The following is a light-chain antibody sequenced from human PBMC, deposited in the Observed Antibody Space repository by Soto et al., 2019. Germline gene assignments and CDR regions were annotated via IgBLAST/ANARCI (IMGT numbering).Light chain of an antibody. CDR1: QSVSSN. J-gene: IGKJ1*01. V-gene: IGKV3-15*01. Sequence: EIVMTQSPATLSVSPGERATLSCRASQSVSSNLAWYQQKPGQAPRLLIYGASTRATGITARFSGSGSGTEFTITIRSLKAEEFAVYYCPQYNDWPPKGTFGQGTKVEIK. CDR2: GAS. CDR3: PQYNDWPPKGT.